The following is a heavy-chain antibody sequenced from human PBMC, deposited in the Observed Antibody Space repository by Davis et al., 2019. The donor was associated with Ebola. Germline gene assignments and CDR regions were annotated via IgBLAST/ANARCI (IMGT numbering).Heavy chain of an antibody. CDR1: GFTFIIYA. D-gene: IGHD2-2*02. CDR2: ASGIGTTT. V-gene: IGHV3-23*01. CDR3: AKASWGPAARPLLDS. J-gene: IGHJ4*02. Sequence: PGGSLRLSCAASGFTFIIYAMNWVRQAPGKGLEWVSAASGIGTTTGYGDSVKGRLTISRDNSNNTLYLQMDSLRVEDTARYYCAKASWGPAARPLLDSWGQGTLVTVSS.